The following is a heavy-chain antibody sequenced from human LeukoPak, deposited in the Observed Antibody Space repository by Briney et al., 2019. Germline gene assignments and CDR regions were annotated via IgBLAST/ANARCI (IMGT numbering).Heavy chain of an antibody. D-gene: IGHD6-6*01. CDR3: AREGPYSDSSRSRFDC. J-gene: IGHJ4*02. V-gene: IGHV1-46*01. CDR1: GYTFTNYY. CDR2: INPSGGST. Sequence: ASVKVSCKASGYTFTNYYIHWVRQAPGQGLEWTGIINPSGGSTSYAQKFQGRVTMTRDTSTRTVYMELSSLRSEDTAVYYCAREGPYSDSSRSRFDCWGQGTLVTVSS.